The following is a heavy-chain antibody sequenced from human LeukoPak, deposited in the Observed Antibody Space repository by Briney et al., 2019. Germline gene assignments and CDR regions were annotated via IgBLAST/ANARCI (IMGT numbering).Heavy chain of an antibody. CDR1: GGSISSSSYY. CDR3: ANYAPGDY. D-gene: IGHD4-17*01. Sequence: SETLSLTCTVSGGSISSSSYYWGWIRQPPGKGLEWIGSIYYSGSTYYNPSLKSRVTISVDTSKNQFSLKLSSVTAADTAVYYRANYAPGDYWGQGTLVTVSS. V-gene: IGHV4-39*01. CDR2: IYYSGST. J-gene: IGHJ4*02.